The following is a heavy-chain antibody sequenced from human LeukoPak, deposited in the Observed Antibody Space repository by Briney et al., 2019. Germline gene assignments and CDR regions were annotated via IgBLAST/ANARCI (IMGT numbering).Heavy chain of an antibody. Sequence: ASVKVSCKASGGTFSSYAISWVRQAPGQGLEWMGRIIPILGIANYAQKFQGRVTITADKSTSTAYMELSSLRSEDTAVYYCARGMYCSSTSCYEYYYYYYGMDVWGQGTTATVSS. CDR1: GGTFSSYA. CDR3: ARGMYCSSTSCYEYYYYYYGMDV. V-gene: IGHV1-69*04. D-gene: IGHD2-2*01. J-gene: IGHJ6*02. CDR2: IIPILGIA.